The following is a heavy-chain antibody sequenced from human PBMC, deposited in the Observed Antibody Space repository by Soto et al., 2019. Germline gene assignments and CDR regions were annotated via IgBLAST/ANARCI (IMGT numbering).Heavy chain of an antibody. CDR3: ARDKPSYGGNSGGMDV. V-gene: IGHV3-21*01. CDR2: ISSSSSYI. D-gene: IGHD4-17*01. Sequence: LRLSCAASGFTFSSYSMNWVRQAPGKGLEWVSSISSSSSYIYYADSVKGRFTISRDNAKNSLYLQMNSLRAEDTAVYYCARDKPSYGGNSGGMDVWGQGTTVTV. J-gene: IGHJ6*02. CDR1: GFTFSSYS.